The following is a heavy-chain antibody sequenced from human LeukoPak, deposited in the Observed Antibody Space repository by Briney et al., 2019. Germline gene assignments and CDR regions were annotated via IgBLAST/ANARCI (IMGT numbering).Heavy chain of an antibody. CDR1: GFTFSDYY. Sequence: PGGSLRLSCAASGFTFSDYYMSWIRQAPGKGLEWVSYISSSDTTIYYAGSVKGRFTISRDNAKNSLYLQMNSLRAEDTAMYYCARVSVHVASIDYWGQGTLVIVSS. V-gene: IGHV3-11*04. J-gene: IGHJ4*02. CDR2: ISSSDTTI. D-gene: IGHD1-1*01. CDR3: ARVSVHVASIDY.